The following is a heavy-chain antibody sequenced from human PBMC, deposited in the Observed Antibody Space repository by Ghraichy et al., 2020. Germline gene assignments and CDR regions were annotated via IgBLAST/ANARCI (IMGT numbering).Heavy chain of an antibody. Sequence: GGSLRLSCAVSGFTFSNYVMSWVRQAPGKGLEWVSTIGASGGSTYYADSVKGRFTISRDNSKNTLYLQMDSLRAEDAAVYYCAKAWGYCSGGTCPSYNWFDPWGQGTRVTVSS. D-gene: IGHD2-15*01. CDR2: IGASGGST. V-gene: IGHV3-23*01. CDR1: GFTFSNYV. J-gene: IGHJ5*02. CDR3: AKAWGYCSGGTCPSYNWFDP.